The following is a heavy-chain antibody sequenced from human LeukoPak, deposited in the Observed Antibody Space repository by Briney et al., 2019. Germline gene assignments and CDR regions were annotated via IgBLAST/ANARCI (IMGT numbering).Heavy chain of an antibody. CDR3: ARSQQLVDYFDY. Sequence: SETLSLTCTVSGGSISSYYCSWIRQPPGQGLEWIGYIYYSGSTNYNPSLKSRVTISVDTSKNQFSLKLSSVTAADTAVYYCARSQQLVDYFDYWGQGTLVTVSS. CDR2: IYYSGST. CDR1: GGSISSYY. V-gene: IGHV4-59*01. D-gene: IGHD6-13*01. J-gene: IGHJ4*02.